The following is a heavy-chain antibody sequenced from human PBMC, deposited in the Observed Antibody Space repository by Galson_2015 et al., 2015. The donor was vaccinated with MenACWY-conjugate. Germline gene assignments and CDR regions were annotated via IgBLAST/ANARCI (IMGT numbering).Heavy chain of an antibody. CDR1: GYSFTSYW. D-gene: IGHD5-24*01. V-gene: IGHV5-51*01. Sequence: QSGAEVTKPGESLKISCKGSGYSFTSYWIGWVRQMPGKGLEWMGIIYPGDSDTRYSPSFQGQVTISADKSISTAYLQWSSLKASDTAMFYCATKVEMATIIPYYFDYWGQGTLVTVSS. CDR2: IYPGDSDT. CDR3: ATKVEMATIIPYYFDY. J-gene: IGHJ4*02.